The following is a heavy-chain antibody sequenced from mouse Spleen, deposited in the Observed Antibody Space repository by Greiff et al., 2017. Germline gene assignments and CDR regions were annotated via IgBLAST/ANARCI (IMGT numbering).Heavy chain of an antibody. CDR2: IDPNSGGT. D-gene: IGHD2-4*01. CDR1: GYTFTSYW. J-gene: IGHJ2*01. Sequence: QVQLQQPGAELVKPGASVKLSCKASGYTFTSYWMHWVKQRPGRGLEWIGRIDPNSGGTKYNEKFKSKATLTVDKPSSTAYMQLSSLISEDSAVYYCAREDYDGYYFDYWGQGTTLTVSS. V-gene: IGHV1-72*01. CDR3: AREDYDGYYFDY.